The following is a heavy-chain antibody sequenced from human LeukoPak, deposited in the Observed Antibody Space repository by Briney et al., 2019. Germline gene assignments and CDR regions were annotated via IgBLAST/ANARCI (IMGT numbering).Heavy chain of an antibody. CDR1: GGSTSSSSYY. J-gene: IGHJ5*02. CDR2: IYYSGST. Sequence: PSETLSLTCTVSGGSTSSSSYYWGWIRQPPGKGLEWNGSIYYSGSTYYNPTLKSRVTISVDTSKNQFSLKLRSVTAADTAVYYCARRPRAGWFDPWGQGTLVTVSS. V-gene: IGHV4-39*01. CDR3: ARRPRAGWFDP.